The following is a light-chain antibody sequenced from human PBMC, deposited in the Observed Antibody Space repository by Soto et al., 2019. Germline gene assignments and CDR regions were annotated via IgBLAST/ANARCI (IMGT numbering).Light chain of an antibody. V-gene: IGKV3-15*01. CDR2: GAS. J-gene: IGKJ2*01. CDR1: QSVSSN. CDR3: QQYVNWPPKYT. Sequence: EIVMTQSPATLSVSPGERATLSCRASQSVSSNLAWYQQIPGQAPRLLIYGASTRATGVPARFSGSGSGTDSTLTISSLQSEDFAVYYCQQYVNWPPKYTFGQGTKLEIK.